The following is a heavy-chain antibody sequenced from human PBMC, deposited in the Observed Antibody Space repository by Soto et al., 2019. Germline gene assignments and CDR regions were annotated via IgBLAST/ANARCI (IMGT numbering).Heavy chain of an antibody. Sequence: QVQLQESGPGLVKPSETLSLTSTVSGGSISSYYWSWIRQPAGKGLEWIGRIYTSGSTNYNPSLKSRVTMSVDTSKNQFSPKLSSVTAADTAVSYCAIDGVGQWLASFDYWGQGTLVTVSS. CDR3: AIDGVGQWLASFDY. V-gene: IGHV4-4*07. J-gene: IGHJ4*02. D-gene: IGHD6-19*01. CDR1: GGSISSYY. CDR2: IYTSGST.